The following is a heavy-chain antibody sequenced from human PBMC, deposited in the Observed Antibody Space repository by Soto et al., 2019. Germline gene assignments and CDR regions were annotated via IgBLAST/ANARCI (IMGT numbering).Heavy chain of an antibody. V-gene: IGHV4-31*03. CDR1: GGSISSGGYY. J-gene: IGHJ3*02. CDR2: IYYSGST. Sequence: SETLSLTCTVSGGSISSGGYYWSWILHHPGKGLEWIGYIYYSGSTYYNPSLKSRVTISVDTSKNQFSLKLSSVTAADTAVYYCASCLGYCSGGSCYSRGAFDIWGQGTMVT. CDR3: ASCLGYCSGGSCYSRGAFDI. D-gene: IGHD2-15*01.